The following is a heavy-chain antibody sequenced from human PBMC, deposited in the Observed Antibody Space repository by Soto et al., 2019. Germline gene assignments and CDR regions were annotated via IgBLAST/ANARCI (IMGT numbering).Heavy chain of an antibody. Sequence: GSLRLSCAASGFTFSSYAMRWVRQAPVKGLEWVSAISGSGGSTYYADSVKGRFTISRDNSKNTLYLQMNSLRAEDTAVYYCAKVRSGRYGAHFDYWGQGTLVPVSS. CDR2: ISGSGGST. D-gene: IGHD4-17*01. V-gene: IGHV3-23*01. CDR1: GFTFSSYA. J-gene: IGHJ4*02. CDR3: AKVRSGRYGAHFDY.